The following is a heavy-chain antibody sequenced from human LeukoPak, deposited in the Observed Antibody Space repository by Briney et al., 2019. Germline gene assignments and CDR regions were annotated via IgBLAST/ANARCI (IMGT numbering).Heavy chain of an antibody. Sequence: SETLSLNCTGSSGSISSNSWSWIRPRQGHGLEWIGIIHYSGNTHSQNFLKSRITISVDSSKNQYTLKLSLVSAADTAIYYCASHGTIESRCGFDFWGQGTLVTVSS. CDR3: ASHGTIESRCGFDF. CDR2: IHYSGNT. CDR1: SGSISSNS. V-gene: IGHV4-59*08. J-gene: IGHJ4*02. D-gene: IGHD3-3*01.